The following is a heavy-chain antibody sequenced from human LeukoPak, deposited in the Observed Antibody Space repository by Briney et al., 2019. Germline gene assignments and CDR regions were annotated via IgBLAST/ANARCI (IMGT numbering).Heavy chain of an antibody. V-gene: IGHV3-33*01. Sequence: PGGSLRLSCAASGFTFSSYGMHWVRQAPGKGLEWVAVIWYDGSNKYYADSVKGRFTISRDNSKNTLYLQMNSLRAEDTAVYYCTRGKWPVVPFDHWGQGTLVTVSS. CDR2: IWYDGSNK. CDR1: GFTFSSYG. D-gene: IGHD5-12*01. J-gene: IGHJ4*02. CDR3: TRGKWPVVPFDH.